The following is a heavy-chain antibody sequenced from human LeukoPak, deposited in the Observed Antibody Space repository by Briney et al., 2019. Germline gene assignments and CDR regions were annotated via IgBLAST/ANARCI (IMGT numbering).Heavy chain of an antibody. CDR2: ISGDGGST. Sequence: SGGSLRLSCAASGFTFDDYAMHWVRQAPGKGLEWVSLISGDGGSTYYADSVKGRFTTSRDNSKNSLYLQMNSLRTEDTALYYCARQTYSSGWQTAFDYWGQGTLVTVSS. CDR1: GFTFDDYA. D-gene: IGHD6-19*01. J-gene: IGHJ4*02. CDR3: ARQTYSSGWQTAFDY. V-gene: IGHV3-43*02.